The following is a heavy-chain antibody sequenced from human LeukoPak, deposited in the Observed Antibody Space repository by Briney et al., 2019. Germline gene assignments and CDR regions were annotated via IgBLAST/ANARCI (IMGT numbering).Heavy chain of an antibody. CDR3: ARVIGYSGYETFDY. J-gene: IGHJ4*02. V-gene: IGHV1-69*13. CDR1: GGTFSSYA. Sequence: ASVKVSCKASGGTFSSYAISWVRQAPGQGLEWMGGISPIFGTANYAQKFQGRVTITADESTSTAYMELSSLGSEDTAVYYCARVIGYSGYETFDYWGQGTLVTVSS. CDR2: ISPIFGTA. D-gene: IGHD5-12*01.